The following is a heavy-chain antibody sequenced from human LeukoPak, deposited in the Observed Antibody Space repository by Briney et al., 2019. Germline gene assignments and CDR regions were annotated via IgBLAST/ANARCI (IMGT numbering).Heavy chain of an antibody. J-gene: IGHJ3*01. CDR1: GFTFSSYA. V-gene: IGHV3-23*03. D-gene: IGHD2-15*01. CDR2: IYSGGGT. CDR3: ARRDCGGGSCYSHNAFDL. Sequence: GGSLRLSCAASGFTFSSYAMSWVRQAPGKGLEWVSVIYSGGGTYYADSVKGRFTISRDNSKNTVYLQMNSLRVEDTAVYYCARRDCGGGSCYSHNAFDLWGQGTLVTVSS.